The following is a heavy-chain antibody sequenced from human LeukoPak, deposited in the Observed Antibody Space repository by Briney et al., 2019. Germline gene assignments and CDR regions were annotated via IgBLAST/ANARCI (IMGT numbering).Heavy chain of an antibody. CDR2: INPSGGST. D-gene: IGHD3-16*02. CDR3: ARDPSNTSGRYTYFDY. J-gene: IGHJ4*02. V-gene: IGHV1-46*01. CDR1: GYTFTSYY. Sequence: GASVKVSCKASGYTFTSYYMHWVRQAPGQGLEWMGIINPSGGSTSYAQKFQGRVTMTTDTSTSTAYMELRSLRSDDTAVYYCARDPSNTSGRYTYFDYWGQGTLVTVSS.